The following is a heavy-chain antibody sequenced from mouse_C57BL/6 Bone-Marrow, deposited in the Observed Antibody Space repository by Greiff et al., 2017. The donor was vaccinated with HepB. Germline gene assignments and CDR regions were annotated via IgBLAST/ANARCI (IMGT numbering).Heavy chain of an antibody. J-gene: IGHJ4*01. Sequence: DVKLVESGGGLVQPKGSLKLSCAASGFSFNTYAMNWVRQAPGKGLEWVARIRSKSNNYATYYADSVKDRFTISRDDSESMLYLQMNNLKTEDTAMYYCVRYDYDGDYYAMDYWGQGTSVTVSS. CDR1: GFSFNTYA. CDR3: VRYDYDGDYYAMDY. V-gene: IGHV10-1*01. CDR2: IRSKSNNYAT. D-gene: IGHD2-4*01.